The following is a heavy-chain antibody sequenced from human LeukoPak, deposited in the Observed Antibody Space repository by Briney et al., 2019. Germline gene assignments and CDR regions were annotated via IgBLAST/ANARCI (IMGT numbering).Heavy chain of an antibody. D-gene: IGHD1-26*01. J-gene: IGHJ4*02. CDR1: GYSISSGYY. Sequence: PSETLSLTCTVSGYSISSGYYWGWIRQPPGKGLEWIGSIYSSGSTYYNASLQSRVTISIETSKNQISLRLNSVTAADTAMYYCAKSGGYGLIDYWGQGTLVTVSS. CDR2: IYSSGST. V-gene: IGHV4-38-2*02. CDR3: AKSGGYGLIDY.